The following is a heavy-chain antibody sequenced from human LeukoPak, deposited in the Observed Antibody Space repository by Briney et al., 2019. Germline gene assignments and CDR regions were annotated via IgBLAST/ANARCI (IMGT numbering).Heavy chain of an antibody. D-gene: IGHD3-22*01. CDR1: GGSFSGYY. V-gene: IGHV4-34*01. CDR2: INHSGST. CDR3: ARVSAVVNWDY. Sequence: SETLSLTCAVYGGSFSGYYWSWIRRPPGKGLEWIGEINHSGSTNYNPSLKSRVTISVDTSKNQFSLKLSSVTAADTAVYYCARVSAVVNWDYWGQGTLVTVSS. J-gene: IGHJ4*02.